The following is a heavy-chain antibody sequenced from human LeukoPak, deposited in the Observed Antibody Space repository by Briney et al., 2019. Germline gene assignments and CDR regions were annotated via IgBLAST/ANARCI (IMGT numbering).Heavy chain of an antibody. CDR2: IKPDGSEK. CDR3: AAFYYSAFFDY. CDR1: GFTLSSYW. J-gene: IGHJ4*02. V-gene: IGHV3-7*05. D-gene: IGHD4/OR15-4a*01. Sequence: GGSLRLSCAASGFTLSSYWMTWVRQAPGKGLEWVANIKPDGSEKYYVDSLKGRFTISRDNAENSLYLQMNSLRAEDTAVYYCAAFYYSAFFDYWGLGTLVTVSS.